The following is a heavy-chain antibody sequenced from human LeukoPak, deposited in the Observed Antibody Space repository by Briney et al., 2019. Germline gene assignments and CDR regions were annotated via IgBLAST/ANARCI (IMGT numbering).Heavy chain of an antibody. CDR3: AKQKPEYYYGSGSYPRYYFDY. V-gene: IGHV3-23*01. CDR2: ISGSGGST. D-gene: IGHD3-10*01. Sequence: PGGSLRLSCAASGFTFSSYAMSWVRQAPGKGLEWVSAISGSGGSTYYADSVKGRFTISRDNSKNTLYLQMNSLRAEVTAVYYCAKQKPEYYYGSGSYPRYYFDYWGQGTLVTVSS. J-gene: IGHJ4*02. CDR1: GFTFSSYA.